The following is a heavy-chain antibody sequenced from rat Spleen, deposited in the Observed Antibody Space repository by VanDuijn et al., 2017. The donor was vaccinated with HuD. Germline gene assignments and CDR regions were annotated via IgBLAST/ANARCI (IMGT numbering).Heavy chain of an antibody. CDR2: INPDGGST. CDR1: GFTFSRYW. J-gene: IGHJ2*01. D-gene: IGHD4-6*01. V-gene: IGHV5-58*01. Sequence: EVQLVETGGGLVQPGRSLKLSCVASGFTFSRYWMYWIRQAPGKGLEWVSSINPDGGSTYYPDSVKGRFTVSRDNAKSSLYLQMDSLRSEDSATYYCTRDRILRSTGFDYWGQGVMVTVSS. CDR3: TRDRILRSTGFDY.